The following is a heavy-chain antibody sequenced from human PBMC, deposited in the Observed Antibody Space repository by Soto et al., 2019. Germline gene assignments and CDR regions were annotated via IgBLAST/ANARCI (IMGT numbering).Heavy chain of an antibody. J-gene: IGHJ3*02. D-gene: IGHD4-4*01. V-gene: IGHV3-33*01. CDR2: IWYDGSNK. CDR3: ARDRTVGAFDI. Sequence: GGSLRLSCAASGFTFSSYGMHWVRQAPGKGLEWVAVIWYDGSNKYYADSVKGRFTISRDNSKNTLYLQMNSLRAEDTAGYYCARDRTVGAFDIWGQGKMVTVSS. CDR1: GFTFSSYG.